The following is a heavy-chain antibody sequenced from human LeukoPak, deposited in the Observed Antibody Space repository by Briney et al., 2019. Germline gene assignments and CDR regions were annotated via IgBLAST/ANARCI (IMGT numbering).Heavy chain of an antibody. D-gene: IGHD1-20*01. V-gene: IGHV3-30*04. CDR1: GFTFSSYA. Sequence: GGSLRLSCAASGFTFSSYAMHWVRQAPGKGLEWVEVISYDGRNKYYADSVKGRFRVSRDNSKNTLYLQMNSLRAEDTAVYYCARECHNWNDFDYWGQGTLVTVSS. J-gene: IGHJ4*02. CDR3: ARECHNWNDFDY. CDR2: ISYDGRNK.